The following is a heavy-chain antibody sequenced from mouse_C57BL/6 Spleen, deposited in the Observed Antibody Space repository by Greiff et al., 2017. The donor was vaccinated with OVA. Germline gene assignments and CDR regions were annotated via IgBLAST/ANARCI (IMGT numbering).Heavy chain of an antibody. Sequence: VQLQQPGAELVKPGASVKLSCKASGYTFTSYWMQWVKQRPGQGLEWIGEIDPSDSYTNYNQKFKGKATLTVDTSSSTAYMQLSSLTSEDSAVYYCARRGITTEYFDVWGTGTTVTVSS. D-gene: IGHD1-1*01. V-gene: IGHV1-50*01. CDR3: ARRGITTEYFDV. CDR1: GYTFTSYW. J-gene: IGHJ1*03. CDR2: IDPSDSYT.